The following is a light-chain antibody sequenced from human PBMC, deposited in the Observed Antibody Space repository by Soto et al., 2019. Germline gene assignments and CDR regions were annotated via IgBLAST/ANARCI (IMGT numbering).Light chain of an antibody. CDR2: KDS. V-gene: IGLV3-25*03. Sequence: SYELTQPPSVSGSPGQTARITCSGDALPKQYAYWYQQKPGQAPVLVIYKDSERPSGIPERFSGSSSGTTVTLTISGVQAEDEADYYCQSADSSGTYTVFGGGTKVTVL. J-gene: IGLJ2*01. CDR1: ALPKQY. CDR3: QSADSSGTYTV.